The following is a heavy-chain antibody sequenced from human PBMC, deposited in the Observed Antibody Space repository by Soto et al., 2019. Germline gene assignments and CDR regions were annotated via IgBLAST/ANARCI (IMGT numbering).Heavy chain of an antibody. V-gene: IGHV3-9*01. D-gene: IGHD6-6*01. CDR3: AKDTLRVYSSSSPLLDP. CDR1: GFTFDDYA. CDR2: ISWNSGSI. J-gene: IGHJ5*02. Sequence: GGSLRLSCAASGFTFDDYAMHWVRQAPGKGLEWVSGISWNSGSIGYADSVKGRFTISRDNAKNSLYLQMNSLRAEDTALYYCAKDTLRVYSSSSPLLDPWGQGTMVTVSS.